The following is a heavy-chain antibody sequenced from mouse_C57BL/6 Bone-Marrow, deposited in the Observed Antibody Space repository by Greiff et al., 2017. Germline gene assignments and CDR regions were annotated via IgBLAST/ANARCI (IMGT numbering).Heavy chain of an antibody. V-gene: IGHV1-39*01. CDR2: IHPNYGTT. Sequence: VQLQQSGPELVKPGASVKISCKASGYSFTDYNMNWVKQSNGKSLGWIGVIHPNYGTTSYNQKFKGKATLTVDQSTSTAYMQLNSLTSADSAVYYCARVGGKGRYFDYWGQGTTLTVSS. CDR1: GYSFTDYN. D-gene: IGHD2-1*01. J-gene: IGHJ2*01. CDR3: ARVGGKGRYFDY.